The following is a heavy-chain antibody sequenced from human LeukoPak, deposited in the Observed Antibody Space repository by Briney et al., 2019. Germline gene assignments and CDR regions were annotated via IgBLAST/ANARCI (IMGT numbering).Heavy chain of an antibody. J-gene: IGHJ4*02. CDR1: GGSISSANYY. V-gene: IGHV4-61*01. Sequence: SETLSLTCTVSGGSISSANYYWSWIRQPPGKGLEWIGYIYYSGSTNYNPSFKSRVTISVDTSKNQFSLKLSSVTAADTAVYYCARGVRITMVRGVSDYWGQGTLVTVSS. CDR3: ARGVRITMVRGVSDY. CDR2: IYYSGST. D-gene: IGHD3-10*01.